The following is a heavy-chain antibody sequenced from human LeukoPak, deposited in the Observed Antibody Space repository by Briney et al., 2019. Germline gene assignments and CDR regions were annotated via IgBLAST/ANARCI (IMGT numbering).Heavy chain of an antibody. V-gene: IGHV4-34*01. CDR3: ARVHYHYDSSGPEWWFDP. J-gene: IGHJ5*02. D-gene: IGHD3-22*01. CDR2: INHSGST. CDR1: VGSFSGYY. Sequence: SETLSLTCAVYVGSFSGYYWSWIRQPPGKGLEWIGEINHSGSTNYNPSLKGRVTISVDTSKNQFSLKLSSVTAADTAVYYCARVHYHYDSSGPEWWFDPWGQGTLVTVSS.